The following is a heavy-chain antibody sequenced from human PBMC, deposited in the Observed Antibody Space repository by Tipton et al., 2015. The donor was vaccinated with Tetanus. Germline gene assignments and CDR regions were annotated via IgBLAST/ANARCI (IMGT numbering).Heavy chain of an antibody. D-gene: IGHD6-19*01. CDR2: IYYSGDT. CDR3: ARDRDGGWSSDD. Sequence: TLSLTCTVSGGSISSYYWSWIRQPPGKGLEWIGYIYYSGDTNYNPSLKSRATMSVDTSKNQFSLKLSSVTAADTAVYYCARDRDGGWSSDDWGQGTLVTVSS. CDR1: GGSISSYY. J-gene: IGHJ4*02. V-gene: IGHV4-59*12.